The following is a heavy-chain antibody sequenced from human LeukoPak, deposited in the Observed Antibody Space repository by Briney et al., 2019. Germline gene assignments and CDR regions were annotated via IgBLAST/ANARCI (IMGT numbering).Heavy chain of an antibody. CDR3: AKGAYSSGWYGSDFDY. D-gene: IGHD6-19*01. J-gene: IGHJ4*02. V-gene: IGHV3-20*04. Sequence: GGSLRLSCAASGFTFDDYGMSWVRQAPGKGLEWVSAINWNGGSTGYADSVKGRFTISRDNAKNSLYLQINSLRAEDTAVYYCAKGAYSSGWYGSDFDYWGQGTLVTVSS. CDR1: GFTFDDYG. CDR2: INWNGGST.